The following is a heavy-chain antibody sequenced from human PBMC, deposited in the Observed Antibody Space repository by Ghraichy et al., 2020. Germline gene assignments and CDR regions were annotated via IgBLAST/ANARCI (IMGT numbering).Heavy chain of an antibody. J-gene: IGHJ4*02. V-gene: IGHV4-31*03. D-gene: IGHD4-11*01. Sequence: SETLSLTCTVSGDSITSGAYYWTWIRHLPEKGLEWIGYVYHSGSTYYNPSLKSRLTISVATSKNQFSLWLTSVTAADSAVYYCARDLSNYVYDYWGQGTPLTVSS. CDR3: ARDLSNYVYDY. CDR2: VYHSGST. CDR1: GDSITSGAYY.